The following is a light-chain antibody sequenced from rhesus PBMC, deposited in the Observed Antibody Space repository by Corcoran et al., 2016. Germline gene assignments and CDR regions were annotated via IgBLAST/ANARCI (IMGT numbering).Light chain of an antibody. J-gene: IGKJ2*01. Sequence: DIQMTQSPSSLSASVGDRVTITCRASQGITNDLAWYQQKPGENPKLLIYEASRLQSGIPSRFSRSGSGTCFTLTISSLQSENFATYYCQHYYNTPYSFGQGTKVEIK. CDR1: QGITND. V-gene: IGKV1-25*01. CDR3: QHYYNTPYS. CDR2: EAS.